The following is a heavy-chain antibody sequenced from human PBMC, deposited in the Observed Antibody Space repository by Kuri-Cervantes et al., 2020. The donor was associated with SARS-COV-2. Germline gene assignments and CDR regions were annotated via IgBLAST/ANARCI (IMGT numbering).Heavy chain of an antibody. CDR1: GGSISSHY. CDR2: IYYSGST. J-gene: IGHJ4*02. V-gene: IGHV4-59*08. Sequence: SETLSLTCTVSGGSISSHYWSWIRQPPGKGLEWIGYIYYSGSTNYNPSLKRRVTMSADTSKNHVSLRLTSATAADTAVYYCGRVSWLQLWRRYSDSWGQGTLVTVSS. CDR3: GRVSWLQLWRRYSDS. D-gene: IGHD5-24*01.